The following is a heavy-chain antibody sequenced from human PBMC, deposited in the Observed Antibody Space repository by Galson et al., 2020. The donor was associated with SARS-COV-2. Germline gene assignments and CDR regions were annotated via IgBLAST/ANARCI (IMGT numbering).Heavy chain of an antibody. V-gene: IGHV4-38-2*02. J-gene: IGHJ6*03. CDR3: ARHGIAVAGTGYYYYYYMDV. D-gene: IGHD6-19*01. Sequence: SETLSLTCTVSGYSISSGYYWGWIRQPPGKGLEWIGSIYHSGSTYYNPSLKSRVTISVDTSKNQFSLKLSSVTAADTAVYYCARHGIAVAGTGYYYYYYMDVWGKGTTVTVSS. CDR1: GYSISSGYY. CDR2: IYHSGST.